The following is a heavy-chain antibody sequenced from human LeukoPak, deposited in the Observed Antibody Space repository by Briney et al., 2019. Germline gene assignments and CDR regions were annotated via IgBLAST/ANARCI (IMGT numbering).Heavy chain of an antibody. CDR3: ARVRSLDNDFWNDHFSVNWFDP. CDR1: GYTFSSYA. J-gene: IGHJ5*02. D-gene: IGHD3/OR15-3a*01. Sequence: GASVKVSCKTSGYTFSSYAVTWVRQAPGQGLEWLGWITGYSDNTRIAEGFQGRVSMTRDTSTSTAYLVLGGLRSDDTAVYYCARVRSLDNDFWNDHFSVNWFDPWGQGTLVTVSS. V-gene: IGHV1-18*01. CDR2: ITGYSDNT.